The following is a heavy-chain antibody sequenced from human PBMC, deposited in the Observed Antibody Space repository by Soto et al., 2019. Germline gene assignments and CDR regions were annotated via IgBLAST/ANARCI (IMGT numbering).Heavy chain of an antibody. V-gene: IGHV1-3*01. CDR3: ARSGYSSGWYHWYFDF. CDR1: GYTFSNYG. Sequence: QVHLVQSGAEVKKPGASVKVSCKASGYTFSNYGIHWVRQAPGQRLEWMGWINAGNGNTMYSEKFQGRVTITRDTSASTAYMDLSSLRSEDTAVYYCARSGYSSGWYHWYFDFWGRGTLVTVSS. J-gene: IGHJ2*01. D-gene: IGHD6-19*01. CDR2: INAGNGNT.